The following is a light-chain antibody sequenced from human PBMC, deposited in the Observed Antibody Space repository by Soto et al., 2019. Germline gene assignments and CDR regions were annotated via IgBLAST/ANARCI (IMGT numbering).Light chain of an antibody. Sequence: IVMTQSPATLSVSPGERATLSCRASQSVSSNLAWYQQKPGQAPRLLIYGASNRATGIPARFSGSGSGTDFTLTISSLEPEDFAVYYCQQRSNWPPITFGQGTRLE. J-gene: IGKJ5*01. CDR1: QSVSSN. CDR3: QQRSNWPPIT. V-gene: IGKV3-11*01. CDR2: GAS.